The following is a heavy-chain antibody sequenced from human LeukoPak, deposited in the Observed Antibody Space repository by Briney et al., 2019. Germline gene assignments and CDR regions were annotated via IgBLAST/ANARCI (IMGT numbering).Heavy chain of an antibody. CDR2: INHSGST. V-gene: IGHV4-34*01. D-gene: IGHD2-2*01. Sequence: SETLSLTCAVYGGSFSGYYWRWIRQPPGKGLEWIGEINHSGSTNYNPSLKSRVTISVDTSKNQFSLKLSSVTAADTAVYYCARGQYCSSTSCYNWYFDLWGRGTLVTVSS. CDR3: ARGQYCSSTSCYNWYFDL. J-gene: IGHJ2*01. CDR1: GGSFSGYY.